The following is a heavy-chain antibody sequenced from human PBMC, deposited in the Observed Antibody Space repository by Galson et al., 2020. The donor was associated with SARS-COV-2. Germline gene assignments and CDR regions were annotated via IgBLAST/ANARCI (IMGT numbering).Heavy chain of an antibody. CDR1: GFAVRSKY. D-gene: IGHD2-21*01. Sequence: GESLKIPRAASGFAVRSKYMSWVRQAPGKGLEWVSVIYYDGNTNYADSVRGRFTIFRDTSKNTVSLQMNSLRAEDTAVYYCVRDDGTAAYDYWGPGTLVTVSS. J-gene: IGHJ4*02. CDR2: IYYDGNT. CDR3: VRDDGTAAYDY. V-gene: IGHV3-53*05.